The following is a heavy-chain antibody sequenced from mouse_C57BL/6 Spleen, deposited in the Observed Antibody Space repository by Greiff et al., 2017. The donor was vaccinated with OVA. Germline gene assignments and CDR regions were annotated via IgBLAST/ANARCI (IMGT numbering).Heavy chain of an antibody. CDR3: ARGGGQLRLGDAMDY. J-gene: IGHJ4*01. Sequence: EVQLVESGPGLVKPSQSLSLTCSVTGYSITSGYYWNWIRQFPGNKLEWMGYISYDGSNNYNPSLKNRISITRDTSKNQFFLKLNSVTTEDTATYYCARGGGQLRLGDAMDYWGQGTSVTVSS. CDR1: GYSITSGYY. V-gene: IGHV3-6*01. CDR2: ISYDGSN. D-gene: IGHD3-2*02.